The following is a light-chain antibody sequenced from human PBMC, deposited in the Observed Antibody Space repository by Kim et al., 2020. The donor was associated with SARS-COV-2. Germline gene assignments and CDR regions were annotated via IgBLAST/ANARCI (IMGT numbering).Light chain of an antibody. V-gene: IGKV3-11*01. CDR1: QSVSSY. Sequence: PGERSTLSCRASQSVSSYLAWYQQKPGQAPRLLIYDASNRATGIPARFSGSGSGTDFTLTISSLEPEDFAVYYCQQRSNWPLTFGGGTKVDIK. J-gene: IGKJ4*01. CDR2: DAS. CDR3: QQRSNWPLT.